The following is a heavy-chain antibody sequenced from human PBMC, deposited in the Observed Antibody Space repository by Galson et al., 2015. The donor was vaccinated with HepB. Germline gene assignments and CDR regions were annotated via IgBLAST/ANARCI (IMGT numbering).Heavy chain of an antibody. V-gene: IGHV1-46*01. J-gene: IGHJ4*02. CDR2: INPANGRT. Sequence: SVKVSCKASGYTLTMYYIHWMRQAPGQGLEWLGMINPANGRTNHAQKFQGRVTMTRDTSTSTVFMELSSLRSEDTAIYYCARDRRGSGYYRPHYVDHWGQGTLVTVSS. CDR1: GYTLTMYY. CDR3: ARDRRGSGYYRPHYVDH. D-gene: IGHD5-12*01.